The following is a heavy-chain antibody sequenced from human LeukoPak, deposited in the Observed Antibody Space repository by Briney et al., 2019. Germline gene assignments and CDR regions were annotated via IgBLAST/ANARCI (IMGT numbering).Heavy chain of an antibody. CDR1: GFTFSSYW. V-gene: IGHV3-74*01. CDR3: ARAREVGATDAFDI. D-gene: IGHD1-26*01. CDR2: INSDGSST. Sequence: GGSLRLSCAASGFTFSSYWMHWVRQAPGKGLVWVSRINSDGSSTTYADSVKGRFTISRDNAENTLYLRMNSLRAEDTAVYYCARAREVGATDAFDIWGQGTMVTVSS. J-gene: IGHJ3*02.